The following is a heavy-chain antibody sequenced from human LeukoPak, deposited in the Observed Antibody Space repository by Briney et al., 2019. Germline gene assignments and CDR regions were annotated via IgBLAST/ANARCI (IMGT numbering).Heavy chain of an antibody. D-gene: IGHD3-16*01. Sequence: PGGSLRLSCAASGFTFSSYEMNWVRQAPGKGLEWVSYISSSGSTIYYADSVKGRLTISRDNAKNSLYLQMNSLRAEDTAVYYPVLLSDAFDIWGQGTMVTVSS. J-gene: IGHJ3*02. CDR1: GFTFSSYE. V-gene: IGHV3-48*03. CDR3: VLLSDAFDI. CDR2: ISSSGSTI.